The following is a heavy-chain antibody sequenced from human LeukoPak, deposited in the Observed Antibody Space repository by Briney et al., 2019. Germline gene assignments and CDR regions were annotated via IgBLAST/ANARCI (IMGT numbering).Heavy chain of an antibody. Sequence: PGGSLRLSCAASGFTVSSTYMSWVRQAPGQGLEWVSLIYSSGSTFYADSVRGRFTISRDNSKNTLYLQMNSLRAEDTAMYYCARDSSSFPNYFDFWGQGTLVTVSS. V-gene: IGHV3-53*01. J-gene: IGHJ4*02. CDR2: IYSSGST. CDR1: GFTVSSTY. D-gene: IGHD3-3*02. CDR3: ARDSSSFPNYFDF.